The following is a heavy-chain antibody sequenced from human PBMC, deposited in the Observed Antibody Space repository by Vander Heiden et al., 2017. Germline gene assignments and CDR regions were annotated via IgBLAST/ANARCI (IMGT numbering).Heavy chain of an antibody. V-gene: IGHV3-13*01. Sequence: EVQLVESGGGLVQPGGSLSLSCAASGFSFSNYDMHWVRQVTGKGLEWVSAVDTAGDTFYPASVKGRFTISREDATNSLYLQLNRLIAGYTAVYYCSRVRWGSYESWGQGTLVTVSS. J-gene: IGHJ5*02. CDR3: SRVRWGSYES. D-gene: IGHD7-27*01. CDR1: GFSFSNYD. CDR2: VDTAGDT.